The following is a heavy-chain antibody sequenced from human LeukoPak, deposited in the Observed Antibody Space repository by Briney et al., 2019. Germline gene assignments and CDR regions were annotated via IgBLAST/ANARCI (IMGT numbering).Heavy chain of an antibody. CDR2: INHSGST. J-gene: IGHJ4*02. CDR1: GGSFSGYY. D-gene: IGHD6-25*01. CDR3: ARQFATAAADTRGYFDY. V-gene: IGHV4-34*01. Sequence: SETLSLTCAVYGGSFSGYYWSWIRQPPGKGLEWIGEINHSGSTNYNPSLKSRATLFVDTSKNQFSLKLTSMTAADAATYFCARQFATAAADTRGYFDYWGQGTVVAVSS.